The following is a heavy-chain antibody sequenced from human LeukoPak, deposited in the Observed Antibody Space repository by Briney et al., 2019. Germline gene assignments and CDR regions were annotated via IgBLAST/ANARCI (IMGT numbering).Heavy chain of an antibody. Sequence: SETLSLTCAVYGESFSGYYWSRIRQPPGKGLEWIGEINHSGSTNYNPSLKSRVTISVDTSKNQFSLKLSSVTAADTAVYYCARATYYYGSGSYKTHSYFDYWGQGTLVTVSS. V-gene: IGHV4-34*01. CDR2: INHSGST. CDR3: ARATYYYGSGSYKTHSYFDY. CDR1: GESFSGYY. D-gene: IGHD3-10*01. J-gene: IGHJ4*02.